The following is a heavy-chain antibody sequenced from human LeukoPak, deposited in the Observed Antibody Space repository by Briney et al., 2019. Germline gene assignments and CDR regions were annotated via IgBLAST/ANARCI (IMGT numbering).Heavy chain of an antibody. CDR2: IIPILGIA. J-gene: IGHJ3*02. CDR3: ARLRGPDAFDI. CDR1: GGTFSSYA. D-gene: IGHD4-17*01. V-gene: IGHV1-69*04. Sequence: SVKVSCKASGGTFSSYAISWVRQAPGQGLEWMGRIIPILGIANYAQKFQGRVTITADKSTSTAYMEPSSLRSEDTAVYYCARLRGPDAFDIWGQGTMVTVSS.